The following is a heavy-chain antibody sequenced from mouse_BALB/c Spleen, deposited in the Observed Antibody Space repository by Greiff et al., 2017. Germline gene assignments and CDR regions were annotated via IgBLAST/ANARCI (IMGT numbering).Heavy chain of an antibody. CDR2: ISSGGST. V-gene: IGHV5-6-5*01. J-gene: IGHJ4*01. CDR3: ARGDTTVVGAMDY. D-gene: IGHD1-1*01. CDR1: GFTFSSYA. Sequence: EVQGVESGGGLVKPGGSLKLSCAASGFTFSSYAMSWVRQTPEKRLEWVASISSGGSTYYPDSVKGRFTISRDNARNILYLQMSSLRSEDTAMYYCARGDTTVVGAMDYWGQGTSVTVSS.